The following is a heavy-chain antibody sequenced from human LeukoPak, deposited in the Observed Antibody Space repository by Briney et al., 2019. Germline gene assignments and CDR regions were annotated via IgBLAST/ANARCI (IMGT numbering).Heavy chain of an antibody. J-gene: IGHJ4*02. D-gene: IGHD1-26*01. V-gene: IGHV3-66*02. Sequence: GGSLRLSCAASGFTVSSNYMSCVRQAPGKGLEWVSVIYSGGSTYYADSVKGRFTISRDNSKNTLYLQMNSLRAEDAAVYYCARDAGGSYGYIDYWGQGTLVTVSS. CDR3: ARDAGGSYGYIDY. CDR2: IYSGGST. CDR1: GFTVSSNY.